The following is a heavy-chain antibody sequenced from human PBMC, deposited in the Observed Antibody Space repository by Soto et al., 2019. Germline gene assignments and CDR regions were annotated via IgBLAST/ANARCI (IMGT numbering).Heavy chain of an antibody. Sequence: SGPTLVKPTQTLTLTCTFSGFSLSTSGVGVGWIRQPPGKALEWLALIYWNDDKRYSPSLKSRLTITKDTSKNQVVLTMTNMDPVDTATYYCAHSRGEGYYDSSGYAFDIWGQGTMVTVSS. J-gene: IGHJ3*02. CDR2: IYWNDDK. V-gene: IGHV2-5*01. CDR3: AHSRGEGYYDSSGYAFDI. CDR1: GFSLSTSGVG. D-gene: IGHD3-22*01.